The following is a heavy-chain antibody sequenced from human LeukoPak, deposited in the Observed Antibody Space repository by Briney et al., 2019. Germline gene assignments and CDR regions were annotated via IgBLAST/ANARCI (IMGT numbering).Heavy chain of an antibody. V-gene: IGHV4-4*07. J-gene: IGHJ4*02. CDR2: IHSSGST. CDR1: GGSISGSY. CDR3: ARVNYGSGSSYIFGGL. D-gene: IGHD3-10*01. Sequence: PSETLSLTCSVSGGSISGSYWSWTRQPAGKGLEWIGRIHSSGSTNYNPSLKSRVTMSIDTSTNQFSLRLSSVTAADTAVYFCARVNYGSGSSYIFGGLWGQGTLVTVSS.